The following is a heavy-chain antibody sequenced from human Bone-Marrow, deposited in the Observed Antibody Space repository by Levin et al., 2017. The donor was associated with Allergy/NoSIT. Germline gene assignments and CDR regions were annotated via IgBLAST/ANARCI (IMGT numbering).Heavy chain of an antibody. CDR3: ARDRYCSSTSCYRAYYYYYMDV. CDR1: GGTFSSYA. V-gene: IGHV1-69*04. D-gene: IGHD2-2*01. J-gene: IGHJ6*03. Sequence: SVKVSCKASGGTFSSYAISWVRQAPGQGLEWMGRIIPILGIANYAQKFQGRVTITADKSTSTAYMELSSLRSEDTAVYYCARDRYCSSTSCYRAYYYYYMDVWGKGTTVTVSS. CDR2: IIPILGIA.